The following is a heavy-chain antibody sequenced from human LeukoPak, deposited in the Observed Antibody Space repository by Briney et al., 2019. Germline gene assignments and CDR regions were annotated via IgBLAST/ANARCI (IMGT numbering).Heavy chain of an antibody. V-gene: IGHV4-4*07. D-gene: IGHD3-3*01. Sequence: SETLSLTCTVSGGSISSYYWSWIRQPAGKGLEWIGRIYTSGSTNYNPSLKSRVTISVDTSKNQFSLKLSSVTAADTAVYYCASLLGGAITMDGDAFDIWGQGTMVTVSS. J-gene: IGHJ3*02. CDR2: IYTSGST. CDR1: GGSISSYY. CDR3: ASLLGGAITMDGDAFDI.